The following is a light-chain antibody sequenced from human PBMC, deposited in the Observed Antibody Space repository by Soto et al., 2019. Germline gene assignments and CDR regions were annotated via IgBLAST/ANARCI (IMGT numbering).Light chain of an antibody. CDR1: QSISSW. V-gene: IGKV1-5*01. CDR2: DAS. CDR3: QQYNIYSRT. J-gene: IGKJ1*01. Sequence: IHIAQSPSTLSASVGDRVTITCRASQSISSWLAWYQQKPGKAPKLLIYDASSLESGVPSRFSGSGSGTEFTLTISSLQPDDFATYYCQQYNIYSRTFGQGTKVDIK.